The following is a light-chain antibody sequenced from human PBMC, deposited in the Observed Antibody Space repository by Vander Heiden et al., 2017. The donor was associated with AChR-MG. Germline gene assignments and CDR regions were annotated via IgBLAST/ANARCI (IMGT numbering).Light chain of an antibody. Sequence: DIQMTQSPSTLSASVADRVTITCRPIQSIGNWLAGYQQNQGKYPPLLIYRSSNLESAVPSRLSGSGWGTAFSLPISSLQHDDFGTYYCQQCSSYSVISFGQGTRLEIK. J-gene: IGKJ5*01. CDR2: RSS. CDR1: QSIGNW. V-gene: IGKV1-5*03. CDR3: QQCSSYSVIS.